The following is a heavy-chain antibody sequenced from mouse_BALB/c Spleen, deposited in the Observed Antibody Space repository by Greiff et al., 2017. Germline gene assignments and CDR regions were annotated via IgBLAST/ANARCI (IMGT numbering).Heavy chain of an antibody. CDR3: ASSIYYGNYLDY. D-gene: IGHD2-1*01. J-gene: IGHJ2*01. CDR2: IYPGDGDT. CDR1: GYTFTSYC. V-gene: IGHV1-87*01. Sequence: QVQLKQSGAELARPGASVKLSCKASGYTFTSYCMQWVKQRPGQGLEWIGAIYPGDGDTRYTQKFKGKATLTADKSSSTAYMQLSSLASEDSAVYYGASSIYYGNYLDYWGQGTTLTVSS.